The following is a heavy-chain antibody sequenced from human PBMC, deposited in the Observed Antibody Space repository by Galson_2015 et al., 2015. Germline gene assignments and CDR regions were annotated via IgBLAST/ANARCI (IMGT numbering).Heavy chain of an antibody. J-gene: IGHJ4*02. CDR2: ISRKAYGGTK. Sequence: SLRLSCAASGFTFGDYAMSWFRQAPGKGLEWVGFISRKAYGGTKEYAASVKGRFTISRDDSKSIAYLQMNSLKTEDTAVYYCTGAEVFDSVVVVSASNFWGQGTLVTVSS. CDR3: TGAEVFDSVVVVSASNF. V-gene: IGHV3-49*03. D-gene: IGHD2-15*01. CDR1: GFTFGDYA.